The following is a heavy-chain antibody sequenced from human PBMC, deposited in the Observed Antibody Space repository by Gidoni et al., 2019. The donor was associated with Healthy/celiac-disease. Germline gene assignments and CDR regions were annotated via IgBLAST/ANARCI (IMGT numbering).Heavy chain of an antibody. Sequence: QVQLQQWGAGLLKPSETLSITCAVYGGSFSGYYWSWIRQPPGKGLEWIGEINHSGSTNYNPSLKSRVTISVDTSKNQFSLKLSSVTAADTAVYYCARGRGVIAYWGQGTLVTVSS. CDR2: INHSGST. D-gene: IGHD2-21*01. J-gene: IGHJ4*02. CDR3: ARGRGVIAY. CDR1: GGSFSGYY. V-gene: IGHV4-34*01.